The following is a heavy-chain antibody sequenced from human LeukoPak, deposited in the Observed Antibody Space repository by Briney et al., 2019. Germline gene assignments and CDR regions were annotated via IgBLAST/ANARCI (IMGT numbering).Heavy chain of an antibody. Sequence: PAETLCLTCAVSGGSISSSNWWSWVRQPPGKGLEWIGEIYHSGSTNYNPSLKSRVTISVDKSKNQFSLKLSSVTAADTTVYYCASRAYSSGWYDYWGQGTLVTVSS. CDR2: IYHSGST. J-gene: IGHJ4*02. D-gene: IGHD6-19*01. CDR1: GGSISSSNW. V-gene: IGHV4-4*02. CDR3: ASRAYSSGWYDY.